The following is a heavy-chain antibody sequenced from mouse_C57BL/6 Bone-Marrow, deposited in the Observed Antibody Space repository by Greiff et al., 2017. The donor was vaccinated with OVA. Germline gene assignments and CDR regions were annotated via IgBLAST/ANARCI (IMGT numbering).Heavy chain of an antibody. CDR1: GYTFTSYG. D-gene: IGHD2-5*01. CDR2: IYPRSGNT. Sequence: VQLVESGAELARPGASVKLSCKASGYTFTSYGISWVKQRTGQGLEWIGEIYPRSGNTYYNEKFKGKATLTADKSSSTAYMELRSLTSEDSAVYFCARRGYSNSYYYAMDYWGQGTSVTVSS. J-gene: IGHJ4*01. CDR3: ARRGYSNSYYYAMDY. V-gene: IGHV1-81*01.